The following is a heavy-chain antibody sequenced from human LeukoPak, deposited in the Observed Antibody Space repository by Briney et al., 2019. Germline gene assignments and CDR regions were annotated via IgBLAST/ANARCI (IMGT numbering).Heavy chain of an antibody. CDR1: GFTFGDYA. Sequence: GGSLRLSCTASGFTFGDYAMSWFRQAPGKGLEWVGFIRSKAYGGTTEYAASVKGRFTISRDESKSIAYLQMNSLKTEDTAVYYCTRWGIAAANFDYWGQGTLVTVSS. D-gene: IGHD6-13*01. V-gene: IGHV3-49*03. CDR2: IRSKAYGGTT. CDR3: TRWGIAAANFDY. J-gene: IGHJ4*02.